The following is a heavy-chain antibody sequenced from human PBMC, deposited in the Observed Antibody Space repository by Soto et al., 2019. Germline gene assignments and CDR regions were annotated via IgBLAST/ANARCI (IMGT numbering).Heavy chain of an antibody. CDR1: GYSFSSYG. D-gene: IGHD6-13*01. J-gene: IGHJ4*02. V-gene: IGHV1-18*01. Sequence: GASVKVSCKASGYSFSSYGITWVRQAPGQGLEWMGWISPSDGHTNYAQSLQGRVTMTTDTSTSTAYMELTSLRSDDTAVYYCARSSVAAAGTLGNWGPGTLVTVSS. CDR3: ARSSVAAAGTLGN. CDR2: ISPSDGHT.